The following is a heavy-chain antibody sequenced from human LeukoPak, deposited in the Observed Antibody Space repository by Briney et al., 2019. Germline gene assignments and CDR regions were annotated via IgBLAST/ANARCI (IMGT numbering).Heavy chain of an antibody. D-gene: IGHD1-14*01. V-gene: IGHV4-39*07. J-gene: IGHJ5*02. CDR2: IYYSGST. CDR1: GGSISSSSYC. CDR3: ARVPGGALNWFDP. Sequence: SETLFLTCTVSGGSISSSSYCWGWIRQPPGKGLEWIGTIYYSGSTYYNPSLKSRVTISVDTSKNQFSLKLSSVTAADTAVYYCARVPGGALNWFDPWGQGTLVTVSP.